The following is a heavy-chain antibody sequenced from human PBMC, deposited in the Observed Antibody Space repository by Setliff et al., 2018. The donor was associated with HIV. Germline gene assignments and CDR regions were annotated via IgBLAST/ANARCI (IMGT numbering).Heavy chain of an antibody. CDR2: IKSKTDGGTK. CDR1: GFTFSNAW. D-gene: IGHD3-9*01. J-gene: IGHJ6*03. V-gene: IGHV3-15*01. Sequence: PGGSLRLSCAASGFTFSNAWMYWVRQAPGKGLEWVGHIKSKTDGGTKHYAAPVKGRFTISRDDSTNTLYLQMNSLRAEDTAVYYCARRFLTVHMDVWGKGTTVTAP. CDR3: ARRFLTVHMDV.